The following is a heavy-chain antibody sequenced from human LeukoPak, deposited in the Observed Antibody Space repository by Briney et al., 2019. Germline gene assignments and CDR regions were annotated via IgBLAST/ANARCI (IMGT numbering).Heavy chain of an antibody. D-gene: IGHD4-23*01. V-gene: IGHV1-46*01. J-gene: IGHJ4*02. CDR2: INPSGGST. CDR1: GYTFTSYY. CDR3: ASSSVVTPYLFDY. Sequence: ASVKVSCKASGYTFTSYYMHWVRQAPGQGLEWMGIINPSGGSTSYAQKFQGRVTMTTDTSTSTAYMELRSLRSDDTAVYYCASSSVVTPYLFDYWGQGTLVTVSS.